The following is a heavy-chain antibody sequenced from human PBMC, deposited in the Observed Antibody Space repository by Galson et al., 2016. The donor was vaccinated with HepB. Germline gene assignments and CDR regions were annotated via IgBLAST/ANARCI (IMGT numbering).Heavy chain of an antibody. V-gene: IGHV1-46*01. D-gene: IGHD6-19*01. CDR3: ARGSWLAQNEYYFDF. Sequence: SVKVSCKASGYTFTNYYMHWVRLAPGQGPEWMGMINPTGGSTFYAEKFQGRVTMTRDTSTSTLNIELRSLRSEDTAVYYCARGSWLAQNEYYFDFWGHGTLVTVSS. CDR1: GYTFTNYY. J-gene: IGHJ4*01. CDR2: INPTGGST.